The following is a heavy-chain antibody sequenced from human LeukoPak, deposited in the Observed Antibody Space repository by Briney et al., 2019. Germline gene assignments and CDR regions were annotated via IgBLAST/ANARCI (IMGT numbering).Heavy chain of an antibody. J-gene: IGHJ3*02. CDR3: TIDTLPNWDDAFDI. CDR1: VFTLSNAW. Sequence: GGSLRLSCTASVFTLSNAWVSWVRQAPGKGLEWVARIKTQTSGGTTDYVAPVKGRFTISRDDSKNTVYLQMNVLETEDTALYYCTIDTLPNWDDAFDIWGQGTMITVSS. CDR2: IKTQTSGGTT. D-gene: IGHD7-27*01. V-gene: IGHV3-15*01.